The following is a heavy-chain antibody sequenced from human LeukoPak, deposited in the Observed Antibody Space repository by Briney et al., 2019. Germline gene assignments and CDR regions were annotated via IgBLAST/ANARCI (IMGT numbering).Heavy chain of an antibody. V-gene: IGHV4-39*01. J-gene: IGHJ4*02. Sequence: SETLSLTCTVSGGSISSSSYYWGWIRQSPGKGLEWIGSIYYSGSTYYNPSLKSRVTTSVDTSKNQFSLKLSSVTAADTAVYYCAGQKHKDYFDYWGQGTLVTVSS. CDR2: IYYSGST. CDR1: GGSISSSSYY. CDR3: AGQKHKDYFDY.